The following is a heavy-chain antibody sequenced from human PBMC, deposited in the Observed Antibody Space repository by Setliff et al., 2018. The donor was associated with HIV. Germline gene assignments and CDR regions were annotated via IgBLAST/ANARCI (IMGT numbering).Heavy chain of an antibody. CDR3: ARDGGYCSRTSCYPGPFDY. D-gene: IGHD2-2*01. Sequence: ASVKVSCKASGYTFTTYALHWVRQAPGQRLEWMAWINAGNGNTKFSQKLQGRITVTRDTSASTAYMELSSLRYEDTAVYYCARDGGYCSRTSCYPGPFDYWGQGTLVNVS. J-gene: IGHJ4*02. CDR1: GYTFTTYA. CDR2: INAGNGNT. V-gene: IGHV1-3*01.